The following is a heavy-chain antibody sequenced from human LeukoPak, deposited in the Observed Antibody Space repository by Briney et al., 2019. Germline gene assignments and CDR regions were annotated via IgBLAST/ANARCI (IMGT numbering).Heavy chain of an antibody. CDR2: VYPGDSDT. V-gene: IGHV5-51*01. D-gene: IGHD6-13*01. CDR1: GYRFTDYW. CDR3: ARRAGYSSSWYHFDC. J-gene: IGHJ4*02. Sequence: GESLKISCKGSGYRFTDYWIGWVRQMPGKGLEWMGIVYPGDSDTRYSPSFQGQVTISVDKSVSTAYMQWSSLKASDTAMYYCARRAGYSSSWYHFDCWGQGTLVTVSS.